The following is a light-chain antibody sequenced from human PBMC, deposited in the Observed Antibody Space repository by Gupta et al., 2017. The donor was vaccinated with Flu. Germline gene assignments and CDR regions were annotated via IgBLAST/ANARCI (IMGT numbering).Light chain of an antibody. J-gene: IGLJ3*02. V-gene: IGLV1-44*01. CDR2: SNN. CDR3: AAWDDSLNGVV. CDR1: SSNIGSNA. Sequence: QSVLTQPPSASGTPGQRVTISCSGSSSNIGSNAVNWYQQLPGTAPKLLIYSNNQRPSGVPERFSGSKSDTSASLAISGLQSEDEAEDHCAAWDDSLNGVVFGGGTKLTVL.